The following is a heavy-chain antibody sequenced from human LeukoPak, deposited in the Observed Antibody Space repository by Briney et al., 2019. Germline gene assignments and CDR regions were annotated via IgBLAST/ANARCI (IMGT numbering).Heavy chain of an antibody. V-gene: IGHV3-7*01. D-gene: IGHD3-22*01. CDR3: ARDYYDSSGYYYLDY. CDR1: GFTFTSYW. CDR2: IKQDGSEK. Sequence: GGSLRLSCAASGFTFTSYWMSWVRQAPGKGLEWVANIKQDGSEKYYVDSVKGRFTISRDNAKNSLYLQMNSLRVEDTAVYYCARDYYDSSGYYYLDYWGQGTLVTVSS. J-gene: IGHJ4*02.